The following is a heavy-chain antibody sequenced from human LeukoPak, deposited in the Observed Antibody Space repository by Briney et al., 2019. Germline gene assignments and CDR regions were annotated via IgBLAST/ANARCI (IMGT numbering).Heavy chain of an antibody. Sequence: GSLRLSCSASGFTFSSYAMHWVRQAPGKGLEYVSAISSNGGSTYYADSVKGRFTISRDNSKNTLYLQMSSLRAEDTAVYYCVKGGYCGSTSCYREFDYWGQGTLVTVSS. CDR2: ISSNGGST. D-gene: IGHD2-2*02. CDR3: VKGGYCGSTSCYREFDY. J-gene: IGHJ4*02. V-gene: IGHV3-64D*09. CDR1: GFTFSSYA.